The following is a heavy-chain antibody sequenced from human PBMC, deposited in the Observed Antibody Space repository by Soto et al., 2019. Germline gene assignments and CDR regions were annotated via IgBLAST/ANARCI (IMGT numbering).Heavy chain of an antibody. D-gene: IGHD1-26*01. CDR1: GFTFSFYA. CDR3: ARREIQGPIDY. Sequence: SLRLSCAASGFTFSFYAINWVRQAPGKGLEWVSFISGSGDTTYYADSVKGRFTMSVDTSKNQFSLKLTSVTAVDTAVYYCARREIQGPIDYWGQGTLVTVSS. V-gene: IGHV3-23*01. CDR2: ISGSGDTT. J-gene: IGHJ4*02.